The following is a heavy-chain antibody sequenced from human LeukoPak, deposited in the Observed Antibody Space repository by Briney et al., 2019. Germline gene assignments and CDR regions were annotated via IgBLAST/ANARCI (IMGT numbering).Heavy chain of an antibody. D-gene: IGHD3-22*01. CDR1: GFTFSSYG. Sequence: GGSLRLSCAACGFTFSSYGMHWVRQAPGKGLEWVAVISYDGSNKYYADSVKGRFTISRDNSKNTLYLQMNSLRAEDTAVYYCAREEDYDSSGYSVNYFDYWGQGTLVTVSS. CDR3: AREEDYDSSGYSVNYFDY. J-gene: IGHJ4*02. CDR2: ISYDGSNK. V-gene: IGHV3-30*03.